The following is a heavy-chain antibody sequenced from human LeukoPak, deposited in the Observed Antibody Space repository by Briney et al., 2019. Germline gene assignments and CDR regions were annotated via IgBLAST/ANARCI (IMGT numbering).Heavy chain of an antibody. CDR2: IRSKANSYAT. CDR1: GFTFSSYG. D-gene: IGHD6-19*01. Sequence: GGSLRLSCAASGFTFSSYGMHWVRQASGKGLEWVGRIRSKANSYATAYAASVKGRFTISRDDSKNTAYLQMNSLKTEDTAVYYCTIASGWYVFDYWGQGTLVTVSS. J-gene: IGHJ4*02. V-gene: IGHV3-73*01. CDR3: TIASGWYVFDY.